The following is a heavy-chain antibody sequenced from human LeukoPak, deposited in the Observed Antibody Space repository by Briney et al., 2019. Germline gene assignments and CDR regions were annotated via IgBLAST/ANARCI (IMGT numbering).Heavy chain of an antibody. CDR1: GYTFSSSG. CDR3: VKDYNYVIDY. Sequence: ASVQVSCKASGYTFSSSGFSWVRQAPGQGLEWMGWISANNGDIHPAQKFQGRVTMTTDTSTTTAYMELRSLRSDDTAVYYCVKDYNYVIDYWGQGTLVTVSS. V-gene: IGHV1-18*01. D-gene: IGHD5-24*01. J-gene: IGHJ4*02. CDR2: ISANNGDI.